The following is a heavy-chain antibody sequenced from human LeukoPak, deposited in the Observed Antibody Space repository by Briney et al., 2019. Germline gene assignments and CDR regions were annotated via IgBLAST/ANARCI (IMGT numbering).Heavy chain of an antibody. Sequence: QPGGSLRLSCAASGFTFSSYAMTWVRQAPGKWLEWVSTISGGGSTYYADSVKGRFTISRDNSKNTLYLQVNSLRAEDTAVYYCANSERSNWNYYFDYWGQGTLVTVSS. D-gene: IGHD1-1*01. J-gene: IGHJ4*02. CDR1: GFTFSSYA. V-gene: IGHV3-23*01. CDR3: ANSERSNWNYYFDY. CDR2: ISGGGST.